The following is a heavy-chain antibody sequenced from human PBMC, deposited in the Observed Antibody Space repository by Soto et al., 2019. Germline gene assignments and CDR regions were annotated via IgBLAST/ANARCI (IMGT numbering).Heavy chain of an antibody. Sequence: GGSLRLSCAASGFTFSSYAMSWVRQAPGKGLEWVSSISSSSSYIYYADSVKGRFTISRDNAKNSLYLQMNSLRAEDTAVYYCAREPNDYVWGSYRSSGHFDYWGQGTLVTVSS. CDR1: GFTFSSYA. V-gene: IGHV3-21*01. J-gene: IGHJ4*02. CDR2: ISSSSSYI. D-gene: IGHD3-16*02. CDR3: AREPNDYVWGSYRSSGHFDY.